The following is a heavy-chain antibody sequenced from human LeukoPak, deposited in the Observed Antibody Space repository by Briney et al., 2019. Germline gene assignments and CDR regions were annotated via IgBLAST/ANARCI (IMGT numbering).Heavy chain of an antibody. CDR2: ISSSGSTI. CDR3: ARESIDTDAFDI. V-gene: IGHV3-48*03. CDR1: GFTFSSYE. D-gene: IGHD6-6*01. Sequence: GGSLRLSCAASGFTFSSYEMNWVRQAPGKGLEWVSYISSSGSTIYYADSVKGRFTISRDNAKNSLYLQMNSLRAEDTAVYYCARESIDTDAFDIWGQGTMVTVSS. J-gene: IGHJ3*02.